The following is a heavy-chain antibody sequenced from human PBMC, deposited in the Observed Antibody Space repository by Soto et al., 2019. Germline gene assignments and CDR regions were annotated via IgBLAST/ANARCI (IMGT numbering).Heavy chain of an antibody. CDR3: AKDLQSYGDYAYYCYGMDV. J-gene: IGHJ6*04. D-gene: IGHD4-17*01. V-gene: IGHV3-30*18. CDR1: GFTFSTYG. Sequence: QVQLVESGGGEVQPGRSLTISCAASGFTFSTYGMHWVRQTPGKGLEWVAVISYDGTNKFYSDSVKGRFTISRDNFKNSLTLQMNSLRAADTAVSSCAKDLQSYGDYAYYCYGMDVWGIGTRVTVSS. CDR2: ISYDGTNK.